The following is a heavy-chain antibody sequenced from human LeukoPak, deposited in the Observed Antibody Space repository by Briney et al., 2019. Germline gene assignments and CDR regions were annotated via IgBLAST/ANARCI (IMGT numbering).Heavy chain of an antibody. CDR1: GFXFSNYA. Sequence: GGSLRLSCAASGFXFSNYAMSWVRQAPGKGLEWVSNIISSGGTTDYADSVKGRFTISRDNSKNTLYLQMNNLRAEDTAVYYCAKDRDFWSGYYPIFDYWGQGTLVTVSS. CDR2: IISSGGTT. CDR3: AKDRDFWSGYYPIFDY. V-gene: IGHV3-23*01. D-gene: IGHD3-3*01. J-gene: IGHJ4*02.